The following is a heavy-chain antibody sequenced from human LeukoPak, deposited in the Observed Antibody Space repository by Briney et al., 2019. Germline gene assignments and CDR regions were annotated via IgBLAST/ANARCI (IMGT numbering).Heavy chain of an antibody. J-gene: IGHJ4*02. CDR3: AANYDILTGYYNGLKY. D-gene: IGHD3-9*01. CDR1: GFTFSSYA. CDR2: IYSGGST. V-gene: IGHV3-53*01. Sequence: GGSLRLSCAASGFTFSSYAMSWVRQAPGKGLEWVSVIYSGGSTYYADSVKGRFTISRDNSKNTLYLQMNSLRAEDTAVYYCAANYDILTGYYNGLKYWGQGTLVTVSS.